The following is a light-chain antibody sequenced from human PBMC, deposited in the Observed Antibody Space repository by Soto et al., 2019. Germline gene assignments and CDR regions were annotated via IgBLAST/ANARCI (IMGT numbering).Light chain of an antibody. CDR1: SGHSSYA. J-gene: IGLJ2*01. V-gene: IGLV4-69*01. CDR2: LNSDGSH. Sequence: QSVLTQSPSASASLGASVKLTCTLSSGHSSYAIAWHQQQPEKGPRYLMKLNSDGSHSKGDGIPDRFSGSSSGAECYLTISSLQSEDEADYYCQTWGTGAHVVFGGGTKLTVL. CDR3: QTWGTGAHVV.